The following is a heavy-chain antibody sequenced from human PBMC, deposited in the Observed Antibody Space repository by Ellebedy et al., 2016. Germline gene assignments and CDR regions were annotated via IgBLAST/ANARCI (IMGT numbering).Heavy chain of an antibody. CDR1: GGSISSSNW. CDR2: IYHSGST. D-gene: IGHD3-22*01. J-gene: IGHJ5*02. CDR3: ARVQVVITTYRFDP. Sequence: SETLSLXXAVSGGSISSSNWWSCVRQPPGKGLEWIGEIYHSGSTNYNPSLKSRVTISVDKSKNQFSLKLSSVTAADTAVYYCARVQVVITTYRFDPWGQGTLVTVSS. V-gene: IGHV4-4*02.